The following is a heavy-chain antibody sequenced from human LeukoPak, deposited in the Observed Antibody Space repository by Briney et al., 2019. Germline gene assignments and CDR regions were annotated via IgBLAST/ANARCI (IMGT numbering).Heavy chain of an antibody. V-gene: IGHV3-74*01. Sequence: GGSLRLSCEASGFTFSSHWMHWVRQTPGKGLVWVSRISPGGSRTAYADSVKGRFTISRDNARDTLYLQLNSLGAEDTAVYYCARVSSLWSFDYWGQGTLVTVSS. D-gene: IGHD3-10*01. CDR2: ISPGGSRT. CDR1: GFTFSSHW. CDR3: ARVSSLWSFDY. J-gene: IGHJ4*02.